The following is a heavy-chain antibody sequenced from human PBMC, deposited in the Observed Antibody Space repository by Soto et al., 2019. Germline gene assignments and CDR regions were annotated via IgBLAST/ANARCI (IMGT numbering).Heavy chain of an antibody. CDR1: GYTFTSYG. D-gene: IGHD2-2*01. CDR3: ARSCTSTSCYAWRGDY. J-gene: IGHJ4*02. V-gene: IGHV1-18*01. Sequence: QVQLVQSGAEVKKPGASVKVSCKAFGYTFTSYGISWVRQAPGQGLEWMGWISAYNGNTNYAQKLQGRVTMTTDTSTRTAYMELRSLRSDDTSVYYCARSCTSTSCYAWRGDYWGQGTLVTVSS. CDR2: ISAYNGNT.